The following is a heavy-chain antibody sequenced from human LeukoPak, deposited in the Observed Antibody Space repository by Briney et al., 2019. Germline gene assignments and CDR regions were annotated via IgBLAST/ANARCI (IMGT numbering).Heavy chain of an antibody. Sequence: GGSLRLSCAASGFTFSNFWMNWVRQAPGKGLEWVANIKQDGSVKHYVDSVKGRFTISRDNTKNSLYLQMNSLRAEDTAVYYCAKDLRYLYYDSSSYDYWGQGTLVTVSS. V-gene: IGHV3-7*03. J-gene: IGHJ4*02. CDR3: AKDLRYLYYDSSSYDY. D-gene: IGHD3-22*01. CDR2: IKQDGSVK. CDR1: GFTFSNFW.